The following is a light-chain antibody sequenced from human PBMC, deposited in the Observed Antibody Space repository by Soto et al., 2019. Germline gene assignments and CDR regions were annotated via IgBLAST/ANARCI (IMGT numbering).Light chain of an antibody. Sequence: EIVMTQSPATLSVSPGERATLSCRASKSVSSNLAWYEQKPGQAPRLLIYGASTRATGIPARFSGSGSGTEFTLTISSLQSEDFEVYYCQQYNNWPHMAFGQGTKVEIK. V-gene: IGKV3-15*01. CDR3: QQYNNWPHMA. CDR1: KSVSSN. J-gene: IGKJ1*01. CDR2: GAS.